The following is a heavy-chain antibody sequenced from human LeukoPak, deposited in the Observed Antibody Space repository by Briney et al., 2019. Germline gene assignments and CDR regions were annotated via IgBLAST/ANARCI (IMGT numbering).Heavy chain of an antibody. J-gene: IGHJ4*02. V-gene: IGHV3-21*04. CDR2: ISSSSSYI. Sequence: GGSLRLSCAASGFTFSSYSMNWVRQAPGKGLEWVSSISSSSSYIYYADSVKGRFTISRDNAKNSLYLQMNSLRAEDTVVYYCAQGTYYDILTGYPRWGQGTLVTVSS. CDR1: GFTFSSYS. CDR3: AQGTYYDILTGYPR. D-gene: IGHD3-9*01.